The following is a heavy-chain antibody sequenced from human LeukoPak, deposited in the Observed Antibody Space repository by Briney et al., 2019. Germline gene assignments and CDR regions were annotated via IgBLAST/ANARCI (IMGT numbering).Heavy chain of an antibody. J-gene: IGHJ3*02. CDR2: IYSGGSI. Sequence: GGSLRLSCAASGFTFSSYAMSWVRQAPGKGLEWVSVIYSGGSIYYIDSVKGRFTISRDNSKNTLYLQMNSLRAEDTAVYYCTRVAYSDGYSQAFDIWGQGTMVTVSS. CDR1: GFTFSSYA. CDR3: TRVAYSDGYSQAFDI. D-gene: IGHD2-21*01. V-gene: IGHV3-23*03.